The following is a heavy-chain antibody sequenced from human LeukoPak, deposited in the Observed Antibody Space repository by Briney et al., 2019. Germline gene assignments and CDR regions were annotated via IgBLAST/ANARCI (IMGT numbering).Heavy chain of an antibody. D-gene: IGHD3-22*01. CDR1: GFTFSSYA. J-gene: IGHJ4*02. Sequence: PGGSLRLSCAASGFTFSSYAMSWVRQAPGKGLEWVSAISGSGGSTYYADSMKGRFAISRDNSKNTLYLQMNSLRAEDTAVYYCARRWYYDSSGYYYAFDYWGQGTLVTVSS. CDR2: ISGSGGST. CDR3: ARRWYYDSSGYYYAFDY. V-gene: IGHV3-23*01.